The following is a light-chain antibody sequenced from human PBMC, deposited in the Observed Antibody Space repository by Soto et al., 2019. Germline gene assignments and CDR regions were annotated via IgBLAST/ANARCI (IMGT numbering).Light chain of an antibody. J-gene: IGKJ3*01. CDR3: QQANSFPLT. CDR1: QSVNIY. Sequence: EIVLTQSPATLSLSPGERATLSCRASQSVNIYLAWYQQKPGQAPRLLIYDASNRATGIPARFSGSGSGTDFTLTISSLEPEDIATYFCQQANSFPLTFGPGTKVDLK. CDR2: DAS. V-gene: IGKV3-11*01.